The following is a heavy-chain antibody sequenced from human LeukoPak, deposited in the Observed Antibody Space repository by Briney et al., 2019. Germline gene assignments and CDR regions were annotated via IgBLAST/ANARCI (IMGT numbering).Heavy chain of an antibody. J-gene: IGHJ3*01. Sequence: GESLKISCKGSGYSFTSYWIGWVRQMPGKDLEWMGIIYPGDSDTRYSPSFQGQVTISADKSISTAYLQRSSLKASDTAMYYYARSRTGRWSRVTNWGQGTMVTVSS. D-gene: IGHD2-15*01. CDR3: ARSRTGRWSRVTN. CDR2: IYPGDSDT. V-gene: IGHV5-51*01. CDR1: GYSFTSYW.